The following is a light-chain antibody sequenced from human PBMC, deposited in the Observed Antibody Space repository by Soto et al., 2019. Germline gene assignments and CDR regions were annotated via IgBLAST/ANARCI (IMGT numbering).Light chain of an antibody. V-gene: IGLV1-44*01. CDR3: AAWDDSLNGHWV. Sequence: QAVVTQPPSASGTPGQRVTISCSGSSSNIGSNTVNWYQQLSGTAPKLLIYSNNQRPSGVPDRFSGSKSGTSASLAISGLQSEDEADYYCAAWDDSLNGHWVFGGGTKLTVL. CDR1: SSNIGSNT. CDR2: SNN. J-gene: IGLJ3*02.